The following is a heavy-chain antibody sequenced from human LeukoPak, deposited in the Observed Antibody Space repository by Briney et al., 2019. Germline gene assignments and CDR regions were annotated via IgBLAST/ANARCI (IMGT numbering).Heavy chain of an antibody. CDR2: IYTSGIT. CDR3: ARMAGTYYDFWSGYYPYYYYYYMDV. CDR1: GGSSSSGSYY. D-gene: IGHD3-3*01. Sequence: SQTLSLXCTVSGGSSSSGSYYWSWNRQPAGKGPEWIGRIYTSGITNYNPSLKSRVTISVDTSKNQFSLKLSSVTAADTAVYYCARMAGTYYDFWSGYYPYYYYYYMDVWGKGTTVTVSS. V-gene: IGHV4-61*02. J-gene: IGHJ6*03.